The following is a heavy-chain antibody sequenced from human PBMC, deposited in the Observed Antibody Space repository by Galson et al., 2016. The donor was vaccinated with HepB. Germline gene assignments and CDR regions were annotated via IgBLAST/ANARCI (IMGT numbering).Heavy chain of an antibody. J-gene: IGHJ6*03. CDR2: INPNTGDT. D-gene: IGHD2-8*02. Sequence: SVKVSCKASGYTFTDYYFMYWVRQAPGQGLEWIGRINPNTGDTNYAQKFQGRVTMTRVTSISTAYMDLTRLTDEDTAVYYCARDKGEAGGQHYFYMDVWGKGTTVTVSS. V-gene: IGHV1-2*06. CDR3: ARDKGEAGGQHYFYMDV. CDR1: GYTFTDYYF.